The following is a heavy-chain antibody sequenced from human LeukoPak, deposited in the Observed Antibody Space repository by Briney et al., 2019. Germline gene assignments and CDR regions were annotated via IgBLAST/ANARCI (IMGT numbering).Heavy chain of an antibody. CDR2: VSGYNGKT. CDR3: ARGGSYYYPYYVDV. D-gene: IGHD3-16*01. J-gene: IGHJ6*03. CDR1: GYSFTNFG. Sequence: EASVTVSFTASGYSFTNFGISWVRQAPGQGLEWVGWVSGYNGKTNYAQKVQGRVTMTTDTSTTTADMELRSLRSDDTAVYYCARGGSYYYPYYVDVWGKGTTVAVSS. V-gene: IGHV1-18*01.